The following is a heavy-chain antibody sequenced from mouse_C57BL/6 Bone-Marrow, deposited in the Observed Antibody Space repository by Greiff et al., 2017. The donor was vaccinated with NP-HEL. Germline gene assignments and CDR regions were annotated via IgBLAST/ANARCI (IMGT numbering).Heavy chain of an antibody. CDR1: GYSITSGYY. CDR3: ARDWSIGVGDY. Sequence: EVQLQESGPGLVKPSQSLSLTCSVTGYSITSGYYWNWIRQFPGNKLEWMGYISYDGSNNYNPSLKNRISITRDTSKNQFFLKLNSVTTEDTATYYCARDWSIGVGDYWGQGTLVTVSA. J-gene: IGHJ3*01. V-gene: IGHV3-6*01. CDR2: ISYDGSN.